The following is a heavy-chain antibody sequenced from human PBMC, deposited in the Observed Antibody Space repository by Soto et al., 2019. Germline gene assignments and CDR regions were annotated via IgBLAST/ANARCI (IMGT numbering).Heavy chain of an antibody. CDR1: GGTFSSYA. V-gene: IGHV1-69*01. J-gene: IGHJ6*02. CDR3: ARSQGSSTSLEIYYYYYYGMDV. CDR2: IIPISETT. D-gene: IGHD2-2*01. Sequence: QVQLVQSGVEVKNPGSSVKVSCKVSGGTFSSYAISWVRKAPGQGLEGMGGIIPISETTNYAQKFQGRVTITADESKSTAYMELSSLRSEDTAVYYCARSQGSSTSLEIYYYYYYGMDVWGQGTTVTVSS.